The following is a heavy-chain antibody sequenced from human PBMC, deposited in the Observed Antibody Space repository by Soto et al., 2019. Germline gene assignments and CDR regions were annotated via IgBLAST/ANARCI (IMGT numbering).Heavy chain of an antibody. CDR2: IHQDGNEK. J-gene: IGHJ6*02. V-gene: IGHV3-7*01. CDR3: AGGNALDV. Sequence: PGGSLRLSCAASRFTFSTYWMTWVRQTPGKGLERVANIHQDGNEKYYMDSVKGRFTISRDNAKNSLYLQMTSLRAEDTAVYYCAGGNALDVWGQGTTVTVSS. CDR1: RFTFSTYW.